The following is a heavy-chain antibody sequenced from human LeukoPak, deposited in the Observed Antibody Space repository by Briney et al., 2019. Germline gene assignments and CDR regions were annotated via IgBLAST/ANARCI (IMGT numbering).Heavy chain of an antibody. CDR2: ISAYNGNT. CDR1: GYTFTSYG. CDR3: ARDLGGYDYPNWFGP. D-gene: IGHD5-12*01. Sequence: GASVNVSCKASGYTFTSYGIRWVRQDPGQGLEWMGWISAYNGNTNYAQKLQVRVTMTTDTSTSTAYMELRSLRSDDTAVYYCARDLGGYDYPNWFGPWGQGTLVTVS. V-gene: IGHV1-18*01. J-gene: IGHJ5*01.